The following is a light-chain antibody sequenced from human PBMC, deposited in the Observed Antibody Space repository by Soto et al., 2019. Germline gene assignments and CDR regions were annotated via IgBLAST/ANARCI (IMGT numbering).Light chain of an antibody. CDR2: DTS. J-gene: IGKJ1*01. CDR1: QSVSSSY. V-gene: IGKV3-20*01. Sequence: EIVLTQSPGTLSLSPGERATLSCRASQSVSSSYLAWYQQKPGQAPGLLIYDTSTRASGVPDRFGGSGSGTEFTLTISRLEPEDFAVYYCQQYGSSPQTFGQGTKVDIK. CDR3: QQYGSSPQT.